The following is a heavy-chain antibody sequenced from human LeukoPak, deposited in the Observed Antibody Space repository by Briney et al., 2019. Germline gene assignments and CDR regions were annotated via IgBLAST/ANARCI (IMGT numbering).Heavy chain of an antibody. CDR2: IIPIFGTA. J-gene: IGHJ1*01. D-gene: IGHD6-19*01. V-gene: IGHV1-69*05. CDR1: GGTFSSYA. Sequence: PSVKVSCKASGGTFSSYAISWVRQAPGQGLEWMGGIIPIFGTANYAQKFQGRVTITTDESTSTAYMELSSLRSEDTAVYYCARDLPNFSSGWTVEYFQHWGQGTLVTVSS. CDR3: ARDLPNFSSGWTVEYFQH.